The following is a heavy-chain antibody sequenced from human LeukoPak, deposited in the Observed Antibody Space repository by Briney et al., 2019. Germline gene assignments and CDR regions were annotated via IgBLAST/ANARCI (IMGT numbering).Heavy chain of an antibody. CDR1: GLTFSRSG. CDR3: TRYYYDGSGYYYLFDY. V-gene: IGHV3-73*01. CDR2: IRSKTNSYAT. D-gene: IGHD3-22*01. J-gene: IGHJ4*02. Sequence: GGSLRLSCAPSGLTFSRSGMQGGRQGAGKGLGGVGRIRSKTNSYATAYAASVKGRFTISRDDSKNTAYLQMNSLKTEDTAVYYCTRYYYDGSGYYYLFDYWGQGTLVTVSS.